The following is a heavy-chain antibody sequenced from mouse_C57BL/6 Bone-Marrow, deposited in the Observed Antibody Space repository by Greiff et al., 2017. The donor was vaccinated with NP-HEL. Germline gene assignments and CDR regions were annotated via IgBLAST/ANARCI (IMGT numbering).Heavy chain of an antibody. CDR2: IWSGGST. V-gene: IGHV2-2*01. CDR3: ASHYDGSSCWYFDV. Sequence: QVHVKQSGPGLVQPSQSLSITCTVSGFSLTSYGVHWVRQSPGKGLEWLGVIWSGGSTDYNAAFISRLSISKDNSKSQVFFKMNSLQADDTAIYYCASHYDGSSCWYFDVWGTGTTVTVSS. D-gene: IGHD1-1*01. CDR1: GFSLTSYG. J-gene: IGHJ1*03.